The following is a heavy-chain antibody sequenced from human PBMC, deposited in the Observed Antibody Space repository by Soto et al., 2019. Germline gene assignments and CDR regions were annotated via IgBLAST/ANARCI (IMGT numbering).Heavy chain of an antibody. Sequence: QVQLVQSGAEVKKPGFSVKVSCKASGGTFSSYAISWVRQAPGQGLEWMGGIIPIFGTANYAQKFQGRVTITADKSTSTAYMELSSLRSEDTAVYYCARGGFEYSSSSGWFDPWGQGTLVTVSS. J-gene: IGHJ5*02. CDR3: ARGGFEYSSSSGWFDP. CDR2: IIPIFGTA. V-gene: IGHV1-69*06. CDR1: GGTFSSYA. D-gene: IGHD6-6*01.